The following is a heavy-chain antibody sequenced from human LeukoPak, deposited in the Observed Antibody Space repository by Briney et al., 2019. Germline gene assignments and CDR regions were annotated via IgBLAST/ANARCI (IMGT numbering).Heavy chain of an antibody. CDR3: AKDPGYCSGGSCYGSNFDY. CDR1: GFTFSSYA. V-gene: IGHV3-23*01. Sequence: GGSLRLSCAASGFTFSSYAMSWVRRAPGKGLEWVSAISGSGGSTYYADSVKGRFTISRDNSKNTLYLQMDSLRAEDTAVYYCAKDPGYCSGGSCYGSNFDYWGQGTLVTVSS. CDR2: ISGSGGST. D-gene: IGHD2-15*01. J-gene: IGHJ4*02.